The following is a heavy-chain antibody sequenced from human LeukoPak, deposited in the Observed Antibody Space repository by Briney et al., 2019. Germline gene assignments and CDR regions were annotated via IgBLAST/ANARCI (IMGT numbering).Heavy chain of an antibody. V-gene: IGHV3-7*02. Sequence: GGSLRLSCAASGFTFSNYWMTWVRQAPGKGLEWVANIKQDGSDKNYVDSVKGRFTISRDNAKNTLYLQMNSLRAEDTAVYYCARSRTYGDYGRGLDYWGQGTLVTVSS. D-gene: IGHD4-17*01. CDR3: ARSRTYGDYGRGLDY. CDR2: IKQDGSDK. CDR1: GFTFSNYW. J-gene: IGHJ4*02.